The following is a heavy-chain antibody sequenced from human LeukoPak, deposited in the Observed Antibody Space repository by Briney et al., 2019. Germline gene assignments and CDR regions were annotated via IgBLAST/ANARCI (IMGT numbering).Heavy chain of an antibody. Sequence: ASVKVSCKASGYTFTGYYLHWVRQAPGQGLEWMGWIHPNSGGTNYAQKFQGRVTMTRDTSNNTVYMDLTRLIFDGTAMYYCARDGVFRFEVGDVYYYYMDVWGKGTTVIISS. V-gene: IGHV1-2*02. J-gene: IGHJ6*03. D-gene: IGHD2-21*02. CDR2: IHPNSGGT. CDR3: ARDGVFRFEVGDVYYYYMDV. CDR1: GYTFTGYY.